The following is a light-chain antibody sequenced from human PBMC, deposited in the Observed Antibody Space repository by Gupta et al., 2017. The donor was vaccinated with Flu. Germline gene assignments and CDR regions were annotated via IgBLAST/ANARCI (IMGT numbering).Light chain of an antibody. CDR2: END. Sequence: ISWSENTPSSGKHHVYWYLKFPGTAPKLVIDENDQRPSGVSDRFSGSKAGKSASPVIRGLRSEDEADDYCGTWDSSMEAGVFGGGTKLTVL. CDR3: GTWDSSMEAGV. J-gene: IGLJ3*02. CDR1: TPSSGKHH. V-gene: IGLV1-47*01.